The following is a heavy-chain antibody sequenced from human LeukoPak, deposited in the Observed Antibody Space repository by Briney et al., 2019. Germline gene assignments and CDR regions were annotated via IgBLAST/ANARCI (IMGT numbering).Heavy chain of an antibody. D-gene: IGHD2-8*01. CDR2: ISGSGGST. CDR3: AKGTVVAMVGWNGRDWFDP. J-gene: IGHJ5*02. V-gene: IGHV3-23*01. Sequence: GGSLRLSCAASGFTFSSYAMSWVRQAPGKGLEWVSAISGSGGSTYYADSVKGRFTISRDNSKNTLYLQMNSLRAEDTAVYYCAKGTVVAMVGWNGRDWFDPWGQGTLVTVSS. CDR1: GFTFSSYA.